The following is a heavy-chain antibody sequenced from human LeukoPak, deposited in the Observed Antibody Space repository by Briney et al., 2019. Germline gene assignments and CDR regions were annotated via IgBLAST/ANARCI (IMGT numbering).Heavy chain of an antibody. CDR2: INRGGST. Sequence: PSETLSLTCAVHGGSFSGYYWSWMRQPPEKGLEWIGEINRGGSTNYNPSLKSRVSISLDTSKNQFSLKLSSVTAADTAVYYCARDEGYCSTTSCYDGYYDYWGQGTLVTVSS. V-gene: IGHV4-34*01. CDR3: ARDEGYCSTTSCYDGYYDY. J-gene: IGHJ4*02. CDR1: GGSFSGYY. D-gene: IGHD2-2*01.